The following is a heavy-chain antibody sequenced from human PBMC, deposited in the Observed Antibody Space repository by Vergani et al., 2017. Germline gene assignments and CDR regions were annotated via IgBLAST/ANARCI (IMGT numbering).Heavy chain of an antibody. Sequence: QVQLVESGGGVVQPGRSLRLSCAASGFTFRSYAMHWVRQAPGGGVGWVAVISYDGSNKYYADSVKGRFTISIDNSKNTLYLQMNSLRAEDTAVYYCARVGASLVVLPGLPDVWGKGTTVTVSS. V-gene: IGHV3-30*04. CDR3: ARVGASLVVLPGLPDV. D-gene: IGHD1-26*01. J-gene: IGHJ6*04. CDR2: ISYDGSNK. CDR1: GFTFRSYA.